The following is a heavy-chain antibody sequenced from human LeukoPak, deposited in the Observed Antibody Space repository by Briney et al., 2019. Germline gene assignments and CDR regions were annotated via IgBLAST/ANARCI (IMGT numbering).Heavy chain of an antibody. Sequence: ASLKVSCKASGCTFSSYAISWVRQAPGQGLEWMGGIIPIFGTANYAQKFQGRVTITADESTSTAYMELSSLRSEDTAVYYCAACSSTSCYYGMDVWGQGTTVTVSS. J-gene: IGHJ6*02. CDR2: IIPIFGTA. V-gene: IGHV1-69*13. CDR3: AACSSTSCYYGMDV. D-gene: IGHD2-2*01. CDR1: GCTFSSYA.